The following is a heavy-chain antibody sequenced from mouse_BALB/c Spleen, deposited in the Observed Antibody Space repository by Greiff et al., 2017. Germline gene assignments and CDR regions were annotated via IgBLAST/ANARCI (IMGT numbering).Heavy chain of an antibody. D-gene: IGHD2-3*01. Sequence: EVKLVESGGGLVQPGGSMKLSCVASGFTFSNYWMNWVRQSPEKGLEWVAEIRLKSNNYATHYAESVKGRFTISRDDSKSSVYLQMNNLRAEDTGIYYCAGGYSSFAYWGQGTLVTVSA. V-gene: IGHV6-6*02. CDR2: IRLKSNNYAT. CDR3: AGGYSSFAY. J-gene: IGHJ3*01. CDR1: GFTFSNYW.